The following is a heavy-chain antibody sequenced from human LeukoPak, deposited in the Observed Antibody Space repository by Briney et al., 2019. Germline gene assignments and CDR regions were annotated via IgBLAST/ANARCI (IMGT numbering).Heavy chain of an antibody. D-gene: IGHD3-9*01. V-gene: IGHV3-23*01. CDR2: ISGSGGST. CDR3: AKGGDFDRYYFDY. Sequence: GGSLRLSCAASGFTFSSYGMSWVRQAPGKGLEWVSAISGSGGSTYYADSVKGRFTISRDNSKNTLYLQMNSLRAEDTAVYYCAKGGDFDRYYFDYWGQGTLVTVSS. J-gene: IGHJ4*02. CDR1: GFTFSSYG.